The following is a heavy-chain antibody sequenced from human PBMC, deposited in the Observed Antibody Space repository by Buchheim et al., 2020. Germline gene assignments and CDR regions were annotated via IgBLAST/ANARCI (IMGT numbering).Heavy chain of an antibody. CDR2: INSSSNVI. CDR3: ARDRHSRD. Sequence: EVQLVESGGGLVQPGGSLRLSCAASGFTFSDYSMNWVRQAPGKGLEWVSYINSSSNVIYYADSVKGRFTISRAHTTKSHYLQMDSLRAEDTATYYCARDRHSRDWGQGTL. CDR1: GFTFSDYS. V-gene: IGHV3-48*04. D-gene: IGHD3-22*01. J-gene: IGHJ4*02.